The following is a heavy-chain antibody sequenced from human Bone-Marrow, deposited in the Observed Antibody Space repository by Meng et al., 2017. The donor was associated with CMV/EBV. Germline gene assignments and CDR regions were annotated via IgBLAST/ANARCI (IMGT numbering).Heavy chain of an antibody. CDR3: ARALRLYYFDY. CDR1: GFVFSNSN. D-gene: IGHD3-3*01. J-gene: IGHJ4*02. CDR2: ISGASTYI. Sequence: GESLKISCAASGFVFSNSNMNWVRQAPGKGLEWVSSISGASTYIYYAASVEGRFTISRDNAKHSVYLQMNSLRAEDTAIYYCARALRLYYFDYWGQGTLVTVSS. V-gene: IGHV3-21*01.